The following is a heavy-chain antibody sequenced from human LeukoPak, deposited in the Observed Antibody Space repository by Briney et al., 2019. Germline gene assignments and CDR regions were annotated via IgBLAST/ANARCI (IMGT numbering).Heavy chain of an antibody. Sequence: PSETLSLTCTVSGGSISSYYWSWIRQPPGKGLEWIGYIYYSGSTNYNPSLKSRVTISVDTSKNQFSLKLSSVTAADTAVYYCARAYCSGGSCYSYYYYYMDVWGKGTTVTVSS. V-gene: IGHV4-59*01. D-gene: IGHD2-15*01. J-gene: IGHJ6*03. CDR2: IYYSGST. CDR3: ARAYCSGGSCYSYYYYYMDV. CDR1: GGSISSYY.